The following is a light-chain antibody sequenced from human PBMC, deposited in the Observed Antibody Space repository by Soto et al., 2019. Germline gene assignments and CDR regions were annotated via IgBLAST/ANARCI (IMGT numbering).Light chain of an antibody. CDR2: DAS. CDR1: QSISGW. Sequence: DIQMTQSPSTLSASVGDRVTITCRASQSISGWLAWYQQKPGKAPKVLIYDASSLESGVPSRFSGSGSGTEFTLTISSLQPDDFATYYCQQYKSYSTTFGQGTKVDIK. CDR3: QQYKSYSTT. V-gene: IGKV1-5*01. J-gene: IGKJ2*01.